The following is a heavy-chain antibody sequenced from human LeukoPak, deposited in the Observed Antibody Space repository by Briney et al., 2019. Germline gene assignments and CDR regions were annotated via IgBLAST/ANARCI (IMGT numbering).Heavy chain of an antibody. J-gene: IGHJ3*02. D-gene: IGHD5-18*01. Sequence: GGSLRLSCAASGFTFSSYWMHWVRHAPGKGLVWVSRINSDGRSTIYADSVKGRFTISRDNAKNTLYLQMNSLRAEDTAVYYCARVDTAMGWAFDIWGQGTMVTVSS. CDR2: INSDGRST. V-gene: IGHV3-74*01. CDR3: ARVDTAMGWAFDI. CDR1: GFTFSSYW.